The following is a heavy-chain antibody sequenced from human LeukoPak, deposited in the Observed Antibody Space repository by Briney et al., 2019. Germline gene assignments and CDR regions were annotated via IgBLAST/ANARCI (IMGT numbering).Heavy chain of an antibody. CDR1: GSISGYY. CDR2: INHSGST. CDR3: ARNRRYRGGADY. Sequence: SETLSLTCTVSGSISGYYWSWIREPPGKGEGWSGEINHSGSTNYNRTLKSRVTISVHSSKTQSSLKLSSVTAADTAVYYCARNRRYRGGADYCGQGTLVTVSS. V-gene: IGHV4-34*01. J-gene: IGHJ4*02. D-gene: IGHD3-16*01.